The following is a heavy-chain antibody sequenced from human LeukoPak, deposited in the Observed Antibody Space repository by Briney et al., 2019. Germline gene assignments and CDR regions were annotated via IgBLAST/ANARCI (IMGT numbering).Heavy chain of an antibody. Sequence: GPHRKTSGKRLGTPFPTYLFGWVRQPPGKGLGWMGIIFPGDSGTIYYPSFQGQVTISADKSINTAYLQWSSLKASDSAMYYCATSEWHTKFDFWGQGTLVTVSS. J-gene: IGHJ4*02. CDR2: IFPGDSGT. CDR1: GTPFPTYL. D-gene: IGHD3-3*01. V-gene: IGHV5-51*01. CDR3: ATSEWHTKFDF.